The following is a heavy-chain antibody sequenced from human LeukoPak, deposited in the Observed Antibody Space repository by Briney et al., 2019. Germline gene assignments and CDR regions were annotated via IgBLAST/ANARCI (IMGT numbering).Heavy chain of an antibody. CDR3: AKREMVRGVIQWEDY. CDR1: GFTFSSYA. CDR2: ISGSGGST. D-gene: IGHD3-10*01. J-gene: IGHJ4*02. V-gene: IGHV3-23*01. Sequence: GGSLRLSCAASGFTFSSYAMSWVRQAPGKGLEWVSAISGSGGSTYYADSVKGRFTISRDNSKNTLYLQMNSLRAEDTAVYYCAKREMVRGVIQWEDYWGQGTLVTVSS.